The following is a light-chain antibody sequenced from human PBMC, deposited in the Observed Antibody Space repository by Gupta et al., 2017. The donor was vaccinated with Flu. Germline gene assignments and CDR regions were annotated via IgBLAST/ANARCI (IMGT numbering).Light chain of an antibody. CDR1: SSHIGNNY. V-gene: IGLV1-51*01. CDR3: GTWDSSRSDGV. Sequence: QSVLTQPPSVSAAPGQKVTISCPGSSSHIGNNYVSWYQQHPGPAPKLLMYENNKRRSGIPDRFSGSKYDTSATLGITGLQTGEEADYYCGTWDSSRSDGVFGTGTKVTVL. J-gene: IGLJ1*01. CDR2: ENN.